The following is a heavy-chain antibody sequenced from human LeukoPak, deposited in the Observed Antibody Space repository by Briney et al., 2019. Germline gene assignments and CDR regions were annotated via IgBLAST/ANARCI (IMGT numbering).Heavy chain of an antibody. V-gene: IGHV4-59*01. CDR1: GGSISSYY. CDR2: IYYSGST. CDR3: ARASRQQLADY. D-gene: IGHD6-13*01. J-gene: IGHJ4*02. Sequence: SETLSLTFTVSGGSISSYYWTWIRQPPGKGLEWIGYIYYSGSTNYNPSLRGRVTMSVDTSNNQFSLKLSSVTAADTAVYYCARASRQQLADYWGQGILVSVSS.